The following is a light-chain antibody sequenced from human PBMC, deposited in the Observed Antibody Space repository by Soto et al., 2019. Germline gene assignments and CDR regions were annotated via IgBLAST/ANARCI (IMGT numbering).Light chain of an antibody. Sequence: QSALTQPPSVSGAPGQRVTISCTGSSSNIGAGYDVHWYQLLPGRAPKLLIFRNSDRPSGVPDRFSGSKSGTSASLAITGLQAEDEADYYCQSYDTSLSVVFGGGTQLTVL. CDR2: RNS. J-gene: IGLJ3*02. CDR3: QSYDTSLSVV. V-gene: IGLV1-40*01. CDR1: SSNIGAGYD.